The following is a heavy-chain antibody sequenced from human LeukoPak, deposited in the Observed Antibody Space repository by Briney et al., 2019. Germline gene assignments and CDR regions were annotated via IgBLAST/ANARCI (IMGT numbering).Heavy chain of an antibody. CDR1: GYTFTGYY. V-gene: IGHV1-2*02. J-gene: IGHJ3*02. Sequence: ASVKVSCKASGYTFTGYYMHWVRQAPGQGLEWMGWINPNSGGTNYAQKFQGRVTMTRDTSISTAYMELSRLRSDDTAVYYCARVTDDFWSRIDIWGQGTMVTVSS. D-gene: IGHD3-3*01. CDR3: ARVTDDFWSRIDI. CDR2: INPNSGGT.